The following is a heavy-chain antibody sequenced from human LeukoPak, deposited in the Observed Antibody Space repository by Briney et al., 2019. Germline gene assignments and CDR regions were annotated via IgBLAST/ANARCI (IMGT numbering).Heavy chain of an antibody. CDR2: IYYSGST. CDR3: AREATAAGTPNFDY. CDR1: GGSISSYY. V-gene: IGHV4-59*01. J-gene: IGHJ4*02. Sequence: SETLSLTCTVSGGSISSYYWSWIRQPPGKGLEWIGYIYYSGSTNYNPSLKSRVTISVDTSKNQFSLKLSSVTAADTAVYYCAREATAAGTPNFDYWGQGTLVTVSS. D-gene: IGHD6-13*01.